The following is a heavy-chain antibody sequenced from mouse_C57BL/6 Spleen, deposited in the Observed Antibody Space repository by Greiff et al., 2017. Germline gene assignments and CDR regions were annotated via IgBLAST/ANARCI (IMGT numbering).Heavy chain of an antibody. V-gene: IGHV1-54*01. CDR2: INPGSGGT. CDR1: GYAFTNYL. D-gene: IGHD2-5*01. Sequence: QVQLQQSGAELVRPGTSVKVSCKASGYAFTNYLIEWVKQRPGQGLEWIGVINPGSGGTNYNEKFKGKATLTADKSSSTAYMQLSGLTSEDSAVYFCARESNYDDYYAMDDWGQGTSVTVSS. J-gene: IGHJ4*01. CDR3: ARESNYDDYYAMDD.